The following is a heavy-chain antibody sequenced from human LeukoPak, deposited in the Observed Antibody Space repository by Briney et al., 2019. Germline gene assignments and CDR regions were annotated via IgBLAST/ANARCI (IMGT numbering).Heavy chain of an antibody. Sequence: PGGSLRLSCAASGFTFSDYYMSWIRQAPGKGLEWVSYISSSGSTIYYADSVKGRFTISRDNAKNSLYLQMNSLRAEDTAVHYCARERNHYYGSGSYQFDPWGQGTLVTVSS. D-gene: IGHD3-10*01. CDR1: GFTFSDYY. V-gene: IGHV3-11*01. J-gene: IGHJ5*02. CDR3: ARERNHYYGSGSYQFDP. CDR2: ISSSGSTI.